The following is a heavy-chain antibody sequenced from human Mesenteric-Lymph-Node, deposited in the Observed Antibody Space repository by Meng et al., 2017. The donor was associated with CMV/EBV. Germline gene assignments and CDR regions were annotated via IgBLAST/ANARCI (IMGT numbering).Heavy chain of an antibody. D-gene: IGHD3-10*01. CDR1: GYTFTSYG. Sequence: KASGYTFTSYGISRVRQGPGQGLDWMRRINSYNGNTNYAQMLQGRVTMTTDTSTSTAYMELRSLRSDDTAVYYCARVSVVRGVIISDYWGQGTLVTVSS. CDR3: ARVSVVRGVIISDY. CDR2: INSYNGNT. J-gene: IGHJ4*02. V-gene: IGHV1-18*01.